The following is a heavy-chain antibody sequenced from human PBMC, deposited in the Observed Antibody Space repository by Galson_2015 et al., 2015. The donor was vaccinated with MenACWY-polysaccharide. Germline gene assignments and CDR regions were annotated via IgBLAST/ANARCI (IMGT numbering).Heavy chain of an antibody. CDR2: INSDGNGV. V-gene: IGHV3-74*01. CDR1: GFSITSYA. Sequence: LRLSCAASGFSITSYAVNWVRQAPGKGLEWVSRINSDGNGVWYADSVRGRFTISRDNAKNTLFLQLNSLRAEDTAVYYCARSNLPDDYWGQGTLVIVSS. J-gene: IGHJ4*01. CDR3: ARSNLPDDY.